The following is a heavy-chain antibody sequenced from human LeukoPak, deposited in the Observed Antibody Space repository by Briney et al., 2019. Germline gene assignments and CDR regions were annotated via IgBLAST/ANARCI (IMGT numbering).Heavy chain of an antibody. Sequence: GGSLRLSCAASGFTFDSYAMTWVRQAPGKGLVWVSRITSDGSSTNYADSVKGRFTISRDNAENTLYLQMNSLRAEDTAVYFCTRSDAFDYWGQGTLVTVSS. J-gene: IGHJ4*02. CDR1: GFTFDSYA. V-gene: IGHV3-74*01. CDR3: TRSDAFDY. CDR2: ITSDGSST.